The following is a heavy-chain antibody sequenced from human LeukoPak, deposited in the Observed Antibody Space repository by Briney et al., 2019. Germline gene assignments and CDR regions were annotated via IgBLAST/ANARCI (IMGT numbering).Heavy chain of an antibody. D-gene: IGHD2-21*01. CDR3: AREVVVIAAFDY. Sequence: SETLSLTCTVSGGSVSSGSYYWSWIRQPPGKGLEWIGYIYYSGSTNYNPSLKSRVTISVDTSKNQFSPKLSSVTAADTAVYYCAREVVVIAAFDYWGQRTLVTVSS. V-gene: IGHV4-61*01. CDR1: GGSVSSGSYY. CDR2: IYYSGST. J-gene: IGHJ4*02.